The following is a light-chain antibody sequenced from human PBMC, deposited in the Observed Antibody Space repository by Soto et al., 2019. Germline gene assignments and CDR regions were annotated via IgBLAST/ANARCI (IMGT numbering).Light chain of an antibody. J-gene: IGKJ3*01. CDR1: QTVDTNY. CDR2: GAS. CDR3: QQYGRSPGLFT. V-gene: IGKV3-20*01. Sequence: EIVLTQSPGTLSLSPGERATLSCRASQTVDTNYLAWYQQIPGQAPRLLIYGASSRATGIPDRFRGSGSGTDFTLTISRLEPEDFAVYYCQQYGRSPGLFTFGPGTKVDIK.